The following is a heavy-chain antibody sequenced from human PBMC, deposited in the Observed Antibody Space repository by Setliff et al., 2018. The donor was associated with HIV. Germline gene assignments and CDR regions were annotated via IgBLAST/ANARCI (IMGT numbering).Heavy chain of an antibody. CDR1: GGSFSGYY. D-gene: IGHD3-3*01. J-gene: IGHJ6*03. V-gene: IGHV4-34*01. Sequence: SETLSLTCAVYGGSFSGYYWSWIRQPPGKGLEWIGEINHDRTTNYNPFLKSRVTISVDTSKNQFSLTLNSVTAADTAVYYCARGSRQLTIFGVVFKTNYYFMDVWGKGTAVTVSS. CDR3: ARGSRQLTIFGVVFKTNYYFMDV. CDR2: INHDRTT.